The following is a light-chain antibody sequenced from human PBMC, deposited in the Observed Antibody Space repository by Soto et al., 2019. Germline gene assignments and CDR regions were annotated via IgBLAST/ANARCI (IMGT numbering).Light chain of an antibody. Sequence: QSVLTQPPSASGTPGQRVSTSCSGGSSNIGTNTVNWYQHLPGTAPKLLIFSNDERPSGVPDRFSGSKSGTSASLAISGPQSDDEADYYCATWDASLNGVVFGGGTKLTVL. CDR2: SND. CDR1: SSNIGTNT. CDR3: ATWDASLNGVV. V-gene: IGLV1-44*01. J-gene: IGLJ2*01.